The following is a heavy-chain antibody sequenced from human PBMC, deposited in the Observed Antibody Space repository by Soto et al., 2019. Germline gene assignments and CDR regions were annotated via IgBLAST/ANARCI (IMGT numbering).Heavy chain of an antibody. D-gene: IGHD3-10*01. CDR1: GFTFSNYT. CDR3: AKIIFDLGELLLPFDY. CDR2: ISGNGRST. J-gene: IGHJ4*02. Sequence: GGSLRLSCAASGFTFSNYTMSWVRQAPGKGLEWVSVISGNGRSTYYAASVKGRFTISRDNSKNTLYLQMDSLRAEDTAIYYCAKIIFDLGELLLPFDYWGQGTLVTVSS. V-gene: IGHV3-23*01.